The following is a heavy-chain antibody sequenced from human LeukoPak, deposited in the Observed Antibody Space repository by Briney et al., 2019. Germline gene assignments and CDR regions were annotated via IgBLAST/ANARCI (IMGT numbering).Heavy chain of an antibody. CDR2: INPNSGGT. J-gene: IGHJ4*02. CDR1: GYTFTGYY. Sequence: ASVKVSCKASGYTFTGYYMHWVRQAPGQGLEWMGWINPNSGGTNYAQKFQGRVTMTRDTSISTAYMELSRLRSDDTAVYYCARDGETGYYDSSGYFFREDSDYWGQGTLVTVSS. V-gene: IGHV1-2*02. CDR3: ARDGETGYYDSSGYFFREDSDY. D-gene: IGHD3-22*01.